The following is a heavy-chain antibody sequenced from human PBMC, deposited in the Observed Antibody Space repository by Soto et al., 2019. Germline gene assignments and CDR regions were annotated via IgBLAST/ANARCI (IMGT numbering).Heavy chain of an antibody. CDR2: VGSDGRGA. CDR3: ARDGLMHGPDMDQ. Sequence: EVQLVESGGGLVQPGGSVRLSCAASGFTFSNYWMHLVRQTPGKGLVWVSRVGSDGRGATYADSVKGRFTISRDNAKNTLYQQMDSLRVEDTAMYHCARDGLMHGPDMDQWGQGILVTVSS. D-gene: IGHD3-16*01. CDR1: GFTFSNYW. J-gene: IGHJ4*02. V-gene: IGHV3-74*01.